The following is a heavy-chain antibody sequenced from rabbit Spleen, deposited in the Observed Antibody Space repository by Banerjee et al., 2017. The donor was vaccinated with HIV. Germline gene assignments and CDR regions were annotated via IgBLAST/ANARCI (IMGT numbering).Heavy chain of an antibody. Sequence: QEQLEESGGGLVKPEGSLTLTCKASGVALNDKDVMCWVRQAPGKGLEWIACINIVTGISVYASWATGRFTMSRPSSTTVTLQMTSLTAADTATYFCARDLVAVIVWNFNLWAPGPLVPV. D-gene: IGHD6-1*01. V-gene: IGHV1S45*01. CDR2: INIVTGIS. J-gene: IGHJ4*01. CDR1: GVALNDKDV. CDR3: ARDLVAVIVWNFNL.